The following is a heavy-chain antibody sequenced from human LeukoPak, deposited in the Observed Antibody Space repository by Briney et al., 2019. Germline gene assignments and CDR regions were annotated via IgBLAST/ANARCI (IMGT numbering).Heavy chain of an antibody. V-gene: IGHV4-31*11. CDR3: ARAGYSSSTYGMDV. CDR1: GGSISSGGYS. CDR2: IYYSGST. J-gene: IGHJ6*02. Sequence: SETLSLTCAVSGGSISSGGYSWSWIRQPPGKGLEWIGYIYYSGSTYYNPSLKSRVTISVDTSKNQFSLKLSSVTAADTAVYYCARAGYSSSTYGMDVWGQGTTVTVSS. D-gene: IGHD6-13*01.